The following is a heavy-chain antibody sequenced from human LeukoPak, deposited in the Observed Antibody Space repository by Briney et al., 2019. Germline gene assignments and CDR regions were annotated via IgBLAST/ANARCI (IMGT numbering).Heavy chain of an antibody. CDR1: GGSISSSSYY. V-gene: IGHV4-61*05. CDR2: IYYSGST. J-gene: IGHJ6*03. D-gene: IGHD5-12*01. Sequence: PSETLSLTCTVSGGSISSSSYYWGWIRQPPGKGLEWIGYIYYSGSTHYNPSLKSRVTISVDTSKNQVSLKLRSVTAADTAVYYCARTTEGYAGGPGYSYYYYMDVWGKGTTVTISS. CDR3: ARTTEGYAGGPGYSYYYYMDV.